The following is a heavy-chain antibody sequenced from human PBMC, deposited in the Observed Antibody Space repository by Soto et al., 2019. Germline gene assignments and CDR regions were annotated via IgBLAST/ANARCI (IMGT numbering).Heavy chain of an antibody. CDR1: GYTYTSYA. Sequence: QVQLVQSGAEEKKPGASVKVSCKASGYTYTSYAMHWVRQAPGQRLEWMGWINAGNGNTKYSQKFQGRVTITRDTSASTAYMELSSLRSEDTAVYYCARSPGGPMTPGDYWGQGTLVTVSS. D-gene: IGHD1-26*01. CDR2: INAGNGNT. V-gene: IGHV1-3*05. J-gene: IGHJ4*02. CDR3: ARSPGGPMTPGDY.